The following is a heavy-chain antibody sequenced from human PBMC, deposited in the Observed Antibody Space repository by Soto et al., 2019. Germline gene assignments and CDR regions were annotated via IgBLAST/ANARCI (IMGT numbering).Heavy chain of an antibody. CDR1: GGSVSSGSYY. D-gene: IGHD5-12*01. CDR2: IYYSGST. CDR3: ARDQSWGSLDGYNLFDY. Sequence: SETLSLTCTVPGGSVSSGSYYWSWIRQPPGKGLEWIGYIYYSGSTNYNPALKSRVTISVDTSKNQFSLKLSSVTAADTAVYYCARDQSWGSLDGYNLFDYWGQGTLVTVSS. J-gene: IGHJ4*02. V-gene: IGHV4-61*01.